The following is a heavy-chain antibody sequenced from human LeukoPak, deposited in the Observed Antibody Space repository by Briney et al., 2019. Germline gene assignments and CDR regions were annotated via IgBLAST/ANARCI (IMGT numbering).Heavy chain of an antibody. CDR2: IIPIFGTA. Sequence: ASVKVSCKASGGTFSSYAISWVRQAPGQGLEWMGAIIPIFGTANYAQKFQGRVTITADESTSTAYMEPSSLRSEDTAVYYCARLSTSGVTNDYWGQGTLVTVSS. V-gene: IGHV1-69*01. J-gene: IGHJ4*02. D-gene: IGHD3-10*01. CDR3: ARLSTSGVTNDY. CDR1: GGTFSSYA.